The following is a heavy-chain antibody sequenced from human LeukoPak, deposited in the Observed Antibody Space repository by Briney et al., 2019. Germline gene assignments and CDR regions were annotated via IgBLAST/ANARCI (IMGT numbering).Heavy chain of an antibody. CDR3: VVLVLDY. D-gene: IGHD3-3*01. V-gene: IGHV3-9*01. CDR1: GFTFDDYA. J-gene: IGHJ4*02. Sequence: PGGSLRLSCAASGFTFDDYAMHWVRQAPGKGLEWVSGISWNSGSIGYADSVKGRFTISRDNAKNSLYLQMNSLRAEDTAVYYCVVLVLDYWGQGTLVTVSS. CDR2: ISWNSGSI.